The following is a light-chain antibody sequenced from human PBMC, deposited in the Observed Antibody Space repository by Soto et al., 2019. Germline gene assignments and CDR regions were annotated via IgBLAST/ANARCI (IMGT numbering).Light chain of an antibody. Sequence: ETVLTQSPGTLSLSPGERATLSCRASQSVFSSNLAWYQQKPGQAPRLLIFGTSTRATGIPDRFSGSGSGTDFTLTISRLEPEEFAVYYCQQYGSSSWTFGQGTKVEIK. J-gene: IGKJ1*01. CDR1: QSVFSSN. CDR2: GTS. V-gene: IGKV3-20*01. CDR3: QQYGSSSWT.